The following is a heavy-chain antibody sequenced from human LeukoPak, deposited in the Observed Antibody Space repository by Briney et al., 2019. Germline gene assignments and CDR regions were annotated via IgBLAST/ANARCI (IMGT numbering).Heavy chain of an antibody. CDR2: ISSSGSTI. D-gene: IGHD6-13*01. Sequence: PGGSLRLSCAASGFTLSDYYMSWIRQAPGKGLEWVSYISSSGSTIYYADSVKGRFPISRDNAKNSLYLQMNSLRAEDTAVYYCARDRHIAAAGTFDYWGQGTLVTVSS. V-gene: IGHV3-11*01. CDR1: GFTLSDYY. CDR3: ARDRHIAAAGTFDY. J-gene: IGHJ4*02.